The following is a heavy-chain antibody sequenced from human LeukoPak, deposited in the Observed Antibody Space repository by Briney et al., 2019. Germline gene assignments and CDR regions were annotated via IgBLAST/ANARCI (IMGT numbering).Heavy chain of an antibody. CDR1: GGSISSYY. CDR2: IHDSGST. J-gene: IGHJ4*02. D-gene: IGHD2-15*01. Sequence: KPSETLPLTCTVSGGSISSYYWSWIRQPPGKGLEWIGYIHDSGSTNYYPSLNSRVTITVVTSKNRFSLKLSSVTAADTAVYFYARDRREQYCSGGSCYSALGFFDYWGQGTLVTVSS. CDR3: ARDRREQYCSGGSCYSALGFFDY. V-gene: IGHV4-59*01.